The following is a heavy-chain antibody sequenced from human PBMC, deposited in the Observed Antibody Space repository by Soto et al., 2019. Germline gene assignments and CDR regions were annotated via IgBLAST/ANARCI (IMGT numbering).Heavy chain of an antibody. Sequence: QIQLVQSGPEVKKPGASMKVSCKSYDFSFTSHGISWVRQAPGQGLEWMGWISLYNGNTNYAQQFQGRVTMTTDTSTSTAYMELRSLRSDDTAMYFCAIYHLELFRFDYWGQGTLVTVSS. CDR2: ISLYNGNT. CDR1: DFSFTSHG. J-gene: IGHJ4*02. V-gene: IGHV1-18*04. D-gene: IGHD2-2*01. CDR3: AIYHLELFRFDY.